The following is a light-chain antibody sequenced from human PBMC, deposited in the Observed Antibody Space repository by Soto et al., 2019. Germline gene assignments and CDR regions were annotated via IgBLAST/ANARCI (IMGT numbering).Light chain of an antibody. Sequence: QSALTQPPSASGSPGQSVTISCTGTSSDVGAYSYVSWYQQHPGKAPKLMMYEVTERPSGVPDRFSGSKSGNTASLTVSGLQAEDEADYYCSSFAGSNSHVFGTGTKLTVL. J-gene: IGLJ1*01. CDR2: EVT. CDR1: SSDVGAYSY. V-gene: IGLV2-8*01. CDR3: SSFAGSNSHV.